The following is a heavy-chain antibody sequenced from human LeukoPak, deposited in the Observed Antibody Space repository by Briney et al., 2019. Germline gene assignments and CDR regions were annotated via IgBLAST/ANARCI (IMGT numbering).Heavy chain of an antibody. CDR1: GFIFSSYA. CDR2: ISYDGSNK. J-gene: IGHJ6*03. V-gene: IGHV3-30*04. CDR3: ARGHGYYYMDV. Sequence: PGGSLRLSCAASGFIFSSYAMHWVRQAPGKGLEWVAVISYDGSNKYYADSVKGRFTISRDNSKNTLYLQMNSLRAEDTAVYYCARGHGYYYMDVWGKGTTVTVSS.